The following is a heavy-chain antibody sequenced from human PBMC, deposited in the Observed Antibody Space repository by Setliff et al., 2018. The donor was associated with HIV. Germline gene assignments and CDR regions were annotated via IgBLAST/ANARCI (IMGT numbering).Heavy chain of an antibody. CDR2: IWFDGSKK. V-gene: IGHV3-33*03. D-gene: IGHD5-12*01. CDR3: AKVGREYNGYDLTFDS. J-gene: IGHJ4*02. Sequence: HPGGSLRLSCTASEFRFTSYGMHWVRQAPGKVLEWVAVIWFDGSKKYYADSVKGRFTISRDNSKNTLNLQMNTLRAEDTAMYYCAKVGREYNGYDLTFDSWGQGTLVTVSS. CDR1: EFRFTSYG.